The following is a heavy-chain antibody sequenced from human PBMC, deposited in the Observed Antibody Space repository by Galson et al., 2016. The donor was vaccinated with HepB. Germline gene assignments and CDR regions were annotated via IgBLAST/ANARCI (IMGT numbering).Heavy chain of an antibody. Sequence: SLRLSCAASGFTFIPYSMNWVRQAPGKGLEWVSSISGHSRFIYYADSVKGRFTISRDDAKNLLYLQMNSLRAEDTAVYYCARVQMLGRGLDLWGQGTTVTVSS. J-gene: IGHJ6*01. CDR1: GFTFIPYS. CDR2: ISGHSRFI. V-gene: IGHV3-21*01. D-gene: IGHD2-8*01. CDR3: ARVQMLGRGLDL.